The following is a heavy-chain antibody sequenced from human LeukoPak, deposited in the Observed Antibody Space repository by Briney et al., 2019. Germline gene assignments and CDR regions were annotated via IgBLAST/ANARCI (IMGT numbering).Heavy chain of an antibody. V-gene: IGHV3-21*01. CDR2: IKNSSNYI. CDR3: VRDVAELLRQFVFDQ. CDR1: GFTFSYYS. D-gene: IGHD1-26*01. Sequence: GGSLRLSCAASGFTFSYYSMNWVRQAPGKGLEWVSDIKNSSNYIYYADSVKGRFTISRDNPKKSLYLQMNSLRAQDTAVYYFVRDVAELLRQFVFDQWGQGTLVTVSS. J-gene: IGHJ4*02.